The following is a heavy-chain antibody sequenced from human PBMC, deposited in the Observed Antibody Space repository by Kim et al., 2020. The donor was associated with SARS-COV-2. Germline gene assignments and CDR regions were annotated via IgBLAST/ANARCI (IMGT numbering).Heavy chain of an antibody. V-gene: IGHV3-11*04. Sequence: GGSLRLSCAASGFTFSDYYMSWIRQAPGKGLEWVSYISSSGSTIYYADSVKGRFTISRDNAKNSLYLQMNSLRAEDTAVYYCARAPPTLLTGSPFPFSDYWGQGTLVTVSS. CDR3: ARAPPTLLTGSPFPFSDY. CDR1: GFTFSDYY. CDR2: ISSSGSTI. J-gene: IGHJ4*02. D-gene: IGHD3-9*01.